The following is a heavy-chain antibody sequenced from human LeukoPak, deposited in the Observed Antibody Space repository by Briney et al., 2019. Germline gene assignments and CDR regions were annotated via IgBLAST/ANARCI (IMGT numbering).Heavy chain of an antibody. V-gene: IGHV4-39*07. CDR1: GGSISSTSDF. J-gene: IGHJ3*02. CDR3: ARDKIAALTIAFDI. D-gene: IGHD6-6*01. CDR2: IYYSGTT. Sequence: SETLSLTCTVSGGSISSTSDFWGWIRQPPGKGLEWVGSIYYSGTTYYNPSLKSRVTISADTSKNQFSLKLSSVTAADTAVYYCARDKIAALTIAFDIWGQGTMVTVSS.